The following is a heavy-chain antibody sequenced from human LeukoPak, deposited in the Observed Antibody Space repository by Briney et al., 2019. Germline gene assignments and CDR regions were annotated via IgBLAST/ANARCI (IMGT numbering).Heavy chain of an antibody. V-gene: IGHV4-31*03. CDR2: IHYSGST. D-gene: IGHD3-9*01. Sequence: SQTLSLTCTVSGGSISSGGYYWSWIRQHPGKGLEWIGYIHYSGSTYYNPSLKSRVTISVDTSKNQFSLKLGSVTAADTAVYYCALYYDILTGYYSDAFDIWGQGTMVTVSS. CDR3: ALYYDILTGYYSDAFDI. CDR1: GGSISSGGYY. J-gene: IGHJ3*02.